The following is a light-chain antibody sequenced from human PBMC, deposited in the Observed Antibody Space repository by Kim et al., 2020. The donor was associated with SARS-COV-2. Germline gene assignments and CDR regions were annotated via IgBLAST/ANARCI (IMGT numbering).Light chain of an antibody. Sequence: ALGQAVRITCQGDRLRSYDASWYQQKPGQAPILVIYGKNNRPSGIPDRFSGSGSGNTASLTVTGAQAVDEADYYCNSRDNSGDHVIFGGGTKLIVL. CDR2: GKN. CDR1: RLRSYD. CDR3: NSRDNSGDHVI. V-gene: IGLV3-19*01. J-gene: IGLJ2*01.